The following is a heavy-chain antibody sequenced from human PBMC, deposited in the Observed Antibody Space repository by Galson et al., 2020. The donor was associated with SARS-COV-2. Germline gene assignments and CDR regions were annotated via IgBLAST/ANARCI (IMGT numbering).Heavy chain of an antibody. CDR3: AREWGDINSSVFDY. D-gene: IGHD2-21*01. V-gene: IGHV1-46*04. Sequence: ASVQVSCKASGYTFISFYIHWVRQAPGQGLAWMGVINPSGDITSYAQKLRGRVTVTRDMSTQTVYMELSSLTSEDTAVYYCAREWGDINSSVFDYWCQGSLVVVSS. J-gene: IGHJ4*02. CDR2: INPSGDIT. CDR1: GYTFISFY.